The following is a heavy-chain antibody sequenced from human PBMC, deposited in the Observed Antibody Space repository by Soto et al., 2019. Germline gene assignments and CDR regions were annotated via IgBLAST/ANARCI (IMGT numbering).Heavy chain of an antibody. V-gene: IGHV1-69*13. D-gene: IGHD3-3*01. CDR1: AGTFTCYA. Sequence: VKVACQASAGTFTCYAISWVRHAPGQGLEWMGGIIPIFGTANYAQKFQGRVKITAEKSTSKAYMELSSLRSEDTAVYYCAREKHYDFWSGSYDYWAQGTLVSASS. CDR2: IIPIFGTA. CDR3: AREKHYDFWSGSYDY. J-gene: IGHJ4*02.